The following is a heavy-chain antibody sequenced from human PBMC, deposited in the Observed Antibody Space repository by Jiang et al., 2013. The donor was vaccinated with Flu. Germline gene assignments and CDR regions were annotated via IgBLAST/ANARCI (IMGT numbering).Heavy chain of an antibody. D-gene: IGHD3-10*01. CDR1: SIDSYY. CDR3: ARDLVYFGDRSSSFGMDV. V-gene: IGHV4-59*13. J-gene: IGHJ6*04. CDR2: SIIVRGP. Sequence: SIDSYYWSWIRKPPGNGTWSGLAISIIVRGPTTTPPLESRVTISVDTSKTQFSLKMSSVTAADTAVYYCARDLVYFGDRSSSFGMDVWGKGTTVTVSS.